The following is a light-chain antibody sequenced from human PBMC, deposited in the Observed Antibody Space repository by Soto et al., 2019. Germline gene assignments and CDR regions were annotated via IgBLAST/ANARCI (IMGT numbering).Light chain of an antibody. Sequence: DIVMTQSPDSLTVSLGERATINCKSSQTVLYSSNNKNYLAWYQQKSGQPPKLLIYWASTRESGVPDRFTGSGSEPDFTLTVSSRQAEDVAVDYCQQYYSSPVTFGQGTKLEIQ. J-gene: IGKJ2*01. V-gene: IGKV4-1*01. CDR2: WAS. CDR1: QTVLYSSNNKNY. CDR3: QQYYSSPVT.